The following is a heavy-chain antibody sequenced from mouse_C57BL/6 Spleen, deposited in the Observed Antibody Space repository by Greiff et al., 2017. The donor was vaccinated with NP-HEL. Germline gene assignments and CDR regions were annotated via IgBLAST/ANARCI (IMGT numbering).Heavy chain of an antibody. D-gene: IGHD2-4*01. CDR3: TIYYECGDGRENDV. CDR2: IYPGDGDT. J-gene: IGHJ1*03. CDR1: GYAFSSSW. Sequence: QVQLQQSGPELVKPGASVKISCKASGYAFSSSWMNWVKQRPGKGLEWIGRIYPGDGDTNYNGKFKGKARLTADKSSSTAYMQLSSLTSEDSAVYFCTIYYECGDGRENDVWGKGTTVTVSS. V-gene: IGHV1-82*01.